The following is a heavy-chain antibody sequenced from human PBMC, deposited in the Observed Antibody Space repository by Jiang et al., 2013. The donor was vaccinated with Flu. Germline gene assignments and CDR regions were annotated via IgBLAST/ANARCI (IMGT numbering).Heavy chain of an antibody. CDR2: INPNSGGT. Sequence: GAEVKKPGASVKVSCKASGYTFTGYYMHWVRQAPGQGLEWMGWINPNSGGTNYAQKFQGRVTMTRDTSISTAYMELSRLRSDDTAVYYCARDRTILYYGSGSYYKGYFDYWARERWSPSPQ. V-gene: IGHV1-2*02. J-gene: IGHJ4*02. CDR3: ARDRTILYYGSGSYYKGYFDY. CDR1: GYTFTGYY. D-gene: IGHD3-10*01.